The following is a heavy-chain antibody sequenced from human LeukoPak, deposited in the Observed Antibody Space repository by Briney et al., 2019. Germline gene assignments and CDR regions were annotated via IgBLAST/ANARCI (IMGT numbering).Heavy chain of an antibody. J-gene: IGHJ4*02. CDR2: ISPYTGNT. CDR3: ARDQYDFVWVSYRPYFDY. Sequence: ASVKVSCKASGYTFTSYGISWVRQAPGQGLEWMGSISPYTGNTKYAERFQDRVIMTTDTSTRTAYMELRSLRSDDTAVFYCARDQYDFVWVSYRPYFDYWGQGALVTVSS. CDR1: GYTFTSYG. D-gene: IGHD3-16*02. V-gene: IGHV1-18*04.